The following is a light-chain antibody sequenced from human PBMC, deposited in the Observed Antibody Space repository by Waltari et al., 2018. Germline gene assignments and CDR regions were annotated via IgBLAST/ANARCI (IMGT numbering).Light chain of an antibody. CDR1: SSNIGSNY. V-gene: IGLV1-47*01. CDR2: RND. CDR3: AAWDDSLSVWV. J-gene: IGLJ3*02. Sequence: QSVLTQPPSASGTPGQRVTISCSGSSSNIGSNYVYWYQQLPGTAPKLLIYRNDPRPTGVPDRFSGSKSGTAASLAISGLRSEDEAEYYCAAWDDSLSVWVVGGGTKLTVL.